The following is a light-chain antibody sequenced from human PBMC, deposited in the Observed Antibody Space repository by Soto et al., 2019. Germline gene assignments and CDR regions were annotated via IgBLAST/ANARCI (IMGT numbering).Light chain of an antibody. CDR1: QSLLHSNGYNY. CDR3: MQALQTPPYT. CDR2: LGS. V-gene: IGKV2-28*01. Sequence: DLVMTQSPISLPVTPGEPASISCRSSQSLLHSNGYNYLDWYLQKPGQSPQLLIYLGSNRASGVPDRFSGSGSGTDFTLKISRVEAEDVGVYYCMQALQTPPYTFGQGTKLEIK. J-gene: IGKJ2*01.